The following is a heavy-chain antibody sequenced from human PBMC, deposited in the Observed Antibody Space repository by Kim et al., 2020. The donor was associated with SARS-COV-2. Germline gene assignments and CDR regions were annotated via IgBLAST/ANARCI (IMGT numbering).Heavy chain of an antibody. CDR2: ISDTDGRT. CDR3: TTTAPYYEKRGYYFMLTLGGFDF. V-gene: IGHV3-23*01. Sequence: GGSLRLSCAASGFTLSSYAMSWVRQAPGKGLEWVSSISDTDGRTDYADSVKGRFTNSRDNYKGTLSLQMNSLRAEETAVYYCTTTAPYYEKRGYYFMLTLGGFDFWGQGTMVTVSS. J-gene: IGHJ3*01. CDR1: GFTLSSYA. D-gene: IGHD3-22*01.